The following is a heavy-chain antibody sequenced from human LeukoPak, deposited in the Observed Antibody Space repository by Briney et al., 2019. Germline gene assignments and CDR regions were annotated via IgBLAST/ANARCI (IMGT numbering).Heavy chain of an antibody. CDR2: IYSGGST. CDR1: GFTFSSYG. J-gene: IGHJ6*03. CDR3: ARDAYYMDV. Sequence: TGGSLRLSCAASGFTFSSYGMHWVRQAPGKGLEWVSVIYSGGSTYYADSVKGRFTISRDNSKNTLYLQMNSLRAEDTAVYYCARDAYYMDVWGKGTTVTLSS. V-gene: IGHV3-66*02.